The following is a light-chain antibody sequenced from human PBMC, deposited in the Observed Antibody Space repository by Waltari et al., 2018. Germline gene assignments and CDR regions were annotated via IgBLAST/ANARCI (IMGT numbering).Light chain of an antibody. CDR3: QTWDSNTLI. V-gene: IGLV3-1*01. J-gene: IGLJ2*01. CDR2: RDT. CDR1: ELADRY. Sequence: SSELTQPPSVSVSPGQTATVTSSGDELADRYASWYQQRPGQSPLLVIYRDTMRPSGIPERFSGSNSGTTATLTISGTQAMDEADYYCQTWDSNTLIFGGGTKLTVL.